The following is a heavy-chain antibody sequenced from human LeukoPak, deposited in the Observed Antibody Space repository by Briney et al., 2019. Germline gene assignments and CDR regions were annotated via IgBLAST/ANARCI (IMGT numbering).Heavy chain of an antibody. CDR3: AKWDFDY. CDR1: GFTFSGYG. V-gene: IGHV3-30*18. Sequence: PGRSLRLSCAASGFTFSGYGVHWVRQAPGKGLEWVAVISYDGSYKYYADSVQGRFTISRDNSKNTLYLQMNSLRPDDTAVYYCAKWDFDYWGQGTLVTVSS. J-gene: IGHJ4*02. CDR2: ISYDGSYK.